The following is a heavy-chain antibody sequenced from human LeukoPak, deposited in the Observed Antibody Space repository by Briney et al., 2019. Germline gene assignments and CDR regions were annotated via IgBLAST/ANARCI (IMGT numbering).Heavy chain of an antibody. D-gene: IGHD4-23*01. CDR3: AIRRMGYGGNFSGGG. V-gene: IGHV1-69*05. CDR1: GGTFSSYA. Sequence: ASVKVSCKASGGTFSSYAISWVRQAPGQGLEWMGGIIPIFGTANYAQKFQGRVTITTDESTSTAYMELSSLRSEDTAVYYCAIRRMGYGGNFSGGGWGQGTLVTVSS. J-gene: IGHJ4*02. CDR2: IIPIFGTA.